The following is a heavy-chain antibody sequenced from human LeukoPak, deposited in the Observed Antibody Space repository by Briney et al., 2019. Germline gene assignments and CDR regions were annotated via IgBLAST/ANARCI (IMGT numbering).Heavy chain of an antibody. CDR2: ISGSGGSA. CDR3: AKSYCSGGSCYSGEYYYYMDV. D-gene: IGHD2-15*01. CDR1: GFTFSTYA. V-gene: IGHV3-23*01. J-gene: IGHJ6*03. Sequence: GGSLRLSCAASGFTFSTYAMSWVRQAPGKGLEWVSAISGSGGSAFYADSVKGRFTISRDSSKNTLYLQMNSLRAEDTAVYHCAKSYCSGGSCYSGEYYYYMDVWGKGTTVTVSS.